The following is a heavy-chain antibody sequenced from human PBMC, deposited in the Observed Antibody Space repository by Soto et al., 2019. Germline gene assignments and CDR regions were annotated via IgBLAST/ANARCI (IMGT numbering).Heavy chain of an antibody. V-gene: IGHV3-48*02. CDR3: AGEGVILNWCDP. CDR1: GFTFSSYS. Sequence: EVQLVESGGGLVQPGGSLRLSCAASGFTFSSYSMNWVRQAPGKGLEWVSYISSSSSTIYYADSVKGRFTISRDNAKNSLDLQMNSLRDEDTAVYYCAGEGVILNWCDPWGKGTLVT. CDR2: ISSSSSTI. J-gene: IGHJ5*02. D-gene: IGHD3-16*01.